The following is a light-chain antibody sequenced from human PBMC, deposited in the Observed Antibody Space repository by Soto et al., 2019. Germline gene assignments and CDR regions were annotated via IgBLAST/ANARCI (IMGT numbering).Light chain of an antibody. CDR1: QNISSS. J-gene: IGKJ4*01. CDR2: DAS. Sequence: EIVLIQSPVTLSSSLGERATLSCRASQNISSSLAWYQQNPGQAPRLLIFDASNWATGIPVRFSGSGSGTDFTLTINRLAPDDFTVYYCQQHSDSPLTFGGGTRVEI. CDR3: QQHSDSPLT. V-gene: IGKV3-11*01.